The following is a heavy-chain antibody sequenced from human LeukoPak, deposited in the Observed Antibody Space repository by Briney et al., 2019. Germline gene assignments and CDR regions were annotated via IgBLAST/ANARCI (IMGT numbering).Heavy chain of an antibody. CDR2: IKQDGSEK. V-gene: IGHV3-7*01. J-gene: IGHJ6*03. Sequence: GGSLRLSSAAPVFTFSSYWMSWVRQAPGKGVEWVANIKQDGSEKYYVDSVKGLFTISRDNAKNSLYLQMNSLRAEDTAVYYYERVLGSNSYHMDFWGNGTTVTVSS. CDR3: ERVLGSNSYHMDF. D-gene: IGHD2-2*01. CDR1: VFTFSSYW.